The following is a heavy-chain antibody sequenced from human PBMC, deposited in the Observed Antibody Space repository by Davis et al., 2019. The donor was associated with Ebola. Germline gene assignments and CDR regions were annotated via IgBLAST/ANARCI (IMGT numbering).Heavy chain of an antibody. V-gene: IGHV4-34*01. J-gene: IGHJ6*02. D-gene: IGHD3-10*01. CDR2: INHSGST. CDR3: ARDRGYGMDV. CDR1: GGSFSGYY. Sequence: GSLRLSCAVYGGSFSGYYWSWIRQPPGKGLEWIGEINHSGSTNYNPSLKSRVTISVDTSKNQFSLKLSSVTAADTAVYYCARDRGYGMDVWGQGTTVTVSS.